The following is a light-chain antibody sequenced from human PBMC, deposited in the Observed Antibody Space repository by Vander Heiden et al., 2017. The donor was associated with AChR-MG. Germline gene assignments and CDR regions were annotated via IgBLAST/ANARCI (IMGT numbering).Light chain of an antibody. J-gene: IGKJ1*01. CDR3: QQYGSSPWT. CDR2: GTS. Sequence: EIVLTQSPGTLSLSTGERATLSCRASQSVSSSNLAWYQQKPGQAPRLLIYGTSSRATGIPDRFSGSGSGTDFTLTISRLEPEDFAVYYCQQYGSSPWTFGHGTKVEIK. CDR1: QSVSSSN. V-gene: IGKV3-20*01.